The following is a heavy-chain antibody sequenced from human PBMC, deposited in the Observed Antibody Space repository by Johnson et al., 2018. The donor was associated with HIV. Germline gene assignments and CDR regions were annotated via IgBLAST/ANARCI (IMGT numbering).Heavy chain of an antibody. J-gene: IGHJ3*02. CDR3: AKDLRVYTCDAFDI. D-gene: IGHD5/OR15-5a*01. V-gene: IGHV3-30-3*01. Sequence: VQLVESGGGVVQPGRSLRLSCAASEFTFSTFSRNAMHWVRQAPGKGLEWVAVISYDGTNKYYADSVKGRFTISRDNSKNTLYLQMNSLRAEDTAVYYCAKDLRVYTCDAFDIWGQGTMVTVSS. CDR2: ISYDGTNK. CDR1: EFTFSTFSRNA.